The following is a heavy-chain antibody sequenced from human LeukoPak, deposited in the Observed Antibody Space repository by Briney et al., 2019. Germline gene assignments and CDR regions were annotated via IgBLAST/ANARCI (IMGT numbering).Heavy chain of an antibody. CDR3: ARGGFYCGGDCYVDY. CDR1: GVSFIVYY. V-gene: IGHV4-34*01. J-gene: IGHJ4*02. Sequence: SETLSLTCAVYGVSFIVYYWSWIRQPPGKGLEWIGEINHSGNTNYNPSLKSRVTISVDTSKNQFSLNLSSVTAADTAVYYCARGGFYCGGDCYVDYWGQGTLVTVSS. D-gene: IGHD2-21*02. CDR2: INHSGNT.